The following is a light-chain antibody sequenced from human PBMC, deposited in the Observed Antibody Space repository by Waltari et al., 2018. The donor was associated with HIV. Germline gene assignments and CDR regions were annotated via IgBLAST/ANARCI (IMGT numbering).Light chain of an antibody. CDR2: GNK. CDR1: SSNIGTHD. Sequence: QSVFTQPPSVSAAPGQTVTIYCSGSSSNIGTHDVYWYQQLPGTAPKLLIYGNKKRPSGTPDRFSGSKSGTSATLGITGLQTGDEADYYCGTWDSSLSAVFGGGTKLTVL. V-gene: IGLV1-51*01. J-gene: IGLJ3*02. CDR3: GTWDSSLSAV.